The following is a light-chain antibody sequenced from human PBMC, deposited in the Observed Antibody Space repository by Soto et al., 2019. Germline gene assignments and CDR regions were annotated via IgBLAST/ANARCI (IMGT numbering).Light chain of an antibody. CDR1: SSYVGGYNY. CDR2: EVS. Sequence: QAALTQPASVSGSPGQSMTISCTGTSSYVGGYNYVSWYQQYAGKAPKLKIYEVSNRPSGVSIRFSGSKSGNTASLTISGLQAEDEAEYYCSSYTSSSTYVFGTGNKGTVL. CDR3: SSYTSSSTYV. V-gene: IGLV2-14*01. J-gene: IGLJ1*01.